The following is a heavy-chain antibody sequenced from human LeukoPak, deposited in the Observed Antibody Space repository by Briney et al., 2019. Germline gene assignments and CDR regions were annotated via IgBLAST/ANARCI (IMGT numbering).Heavy chain of an antibody. CDR1: GFTFSSYA. D-gene: IGHD3-10*01. J-gene: IGHJ4*02. CDR3: ARDQLLWFGEFTKFDY. V-gene: IGHV3-30-3*01. CDR2: ISYDGSNK. Sequence: GGSLRLSCAASGFTFSSYAMHWVRQAPGEGLEWVAVISYDGSNKYYADSVKGRFTISRDNSKNTLYLQMNSLRAEDTAVYYCARDQLLWFGEFTKFDYWGQGTLVTVSS.